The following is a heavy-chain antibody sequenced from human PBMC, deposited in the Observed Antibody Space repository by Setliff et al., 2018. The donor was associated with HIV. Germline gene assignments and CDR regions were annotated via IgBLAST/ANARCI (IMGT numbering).Heavy chain of an antibody. CDR2: IYHSGSS. J-gene: IGHJ4*02. CDR1: GFSISSGYY. Sequence: SETLSLTCAVSGFSISSGYYWGWIRQPPGKGLEWIGAIYHSGSSYYSPSLKSRVTLFLDSSKNQFSLTLNSVTAADTAVYYCARLAGQRTIAAADYFFDFWGQGALVTVSS. CDR3: ARLAGQRTIAAADYFFDF. D-gene: IGHD6-13*01. V-gene: IGHV4-38-2*01.